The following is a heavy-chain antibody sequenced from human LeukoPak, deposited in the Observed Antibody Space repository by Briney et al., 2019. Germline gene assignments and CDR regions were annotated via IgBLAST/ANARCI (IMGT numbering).Heavy chain of an antibody. D-gene: IGHD6-19*01. CDR3: ARDPLYSSGWFFDY. V-gene: IGHV1-3*01. CDR1: GYTFTSYA. J-gene: IGHJ4*02. Sequence: ASVKVSCKASGYTFTSYAMHWVRQAPGQRLEWMGWINAGNGNTKYSQKFQGRITITRDTSASTAYMELSSLRSEDTAVYYCARDPLYSSGWFFDYWGQGTLVTVSS. CDR2: INAGNGNT.